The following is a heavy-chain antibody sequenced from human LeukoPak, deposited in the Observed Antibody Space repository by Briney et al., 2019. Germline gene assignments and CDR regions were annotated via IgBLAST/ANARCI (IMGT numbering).Heavy chain of an antibody. CDR1: GFTFSSYA. D-gene: IGHD3-22*01. CDR2: ISYDGSNK. Sequence: GGSLRLSCAASGFTFSSYAMHWVRQAPGKGLEWVAVISYDGSNKYYADSVKGRFTISSDNSKNTLYLQMNSLRAEDTAVYYCARAPLEYYDSSGSAFDIWGQGTMVTVSS. J-gene: IGHJ3*02. V-gene: IGHV3-30-3*01. CDR3: ARAPLEYYDSSGSAFDI.